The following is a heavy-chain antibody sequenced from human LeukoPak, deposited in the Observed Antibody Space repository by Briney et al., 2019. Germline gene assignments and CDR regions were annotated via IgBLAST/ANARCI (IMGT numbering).Heavy chain of an antibody. Sequence: SETLSLTCTVSGGSVSSGSYYWSWIRQPPGKGLEWIGYIYCSGSTNYNPSLKSRVTISVDTSKNQFSLKLSSVTAADTAVYYCARDSYGSGSYYPLDYWGQGTLVTVSS. D-gene: IGHD3-10*01. J-gene: IGHJ4*02. CDR3: ARDSYGSGSYYPLDY. CDR1: GGSVSSGSYY. CDR2: IYCSGST. V-gene: IGHV4-61*01.